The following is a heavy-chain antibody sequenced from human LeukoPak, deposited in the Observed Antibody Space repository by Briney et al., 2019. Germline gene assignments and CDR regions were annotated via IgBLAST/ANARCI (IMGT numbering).Heavy chain of an antibody. CDR2: INPNSGGT. CDR1: GYTFTGYY. D-gene: IGHD3-22*01. V-gene: IGHV1-2*06. Sequence: ASVKVSCKASGYTFTGYYMHWVRQAPGQGLEWMGRINPNSGGTNYAQKFQSRVTMTRDTSISTAYMELSRLRSDDTAVYYCARAVSGDSSGYRDYWGQGTLVTVSS. CDR3: ARAVSGDSSGYRDY. J-gene: IGHJ4*02.